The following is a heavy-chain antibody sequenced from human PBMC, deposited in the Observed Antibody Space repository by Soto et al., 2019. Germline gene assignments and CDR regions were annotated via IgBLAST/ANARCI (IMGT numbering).Heavy chain of an antibody. CDR1: GYSFSGYD. CDR2: VSTSIRST. V-gene: IGHV1-18*04. CDR3: ARDSGAALYGEDALDI. J-gene: IGHJ3*02. D-gene: IGHD3-10*01. Sequence: QGKLVQSGPEVKKPGASVKVSCTASGYSFSGYDITWLRQAPGQGLEWLGWVSTSIRSTMSAEKLQGRLTMTTDTSSTTGYMALRRLTSDETAVYYCARDSGAALYGEDALDIWGEGTMVSVSS.